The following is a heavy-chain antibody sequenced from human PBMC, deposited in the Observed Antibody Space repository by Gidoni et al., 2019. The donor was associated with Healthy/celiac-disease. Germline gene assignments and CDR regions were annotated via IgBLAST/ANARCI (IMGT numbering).Heavy chain of an antibody. CDR3: ARDRGRGIVVVPASKGYYGMDV. V-gene: IGHV4-31*03. CDR2: IYYSGRT. CDR1: GGSISRGGYY. J-gene: IGHJ6*02. D-gene: IGHD2-2*01. Sequence: VQLQESGPGLVKPSQTLSLTCTFSGGSISRGGYYWSWIRQHPGKGLERIGYIYYSGRTYYNPSLKSRVTISVDTSKNQFSLKLSSVTAADTAVYYCARDRGRGIVVVPASKGYYGMDVWGQGTTVTVSS.